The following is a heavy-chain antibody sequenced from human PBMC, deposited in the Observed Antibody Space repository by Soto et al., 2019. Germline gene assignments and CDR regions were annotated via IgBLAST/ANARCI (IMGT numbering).Heavy chain of an antibody. D-gene: IGHD2-2*02. CDR1: GGSFSSYY. Sequence: QVQLQESGPGLVKTSETLSLTCTVSGGSFSSYYWSWIRQPPGKGLEWIGYISYGGSTDYNPSLKSRVTISVDTSKNQFSLNLSSVTAADTAVYYCARDRIIPRHYCMDDWGQGTTVNVSS. J-gene: IGHJ6*02. CDR3: ARDRIIPRHYCMDD. V-gene: IGHV4-59*01. CDR2: ISYGGST.